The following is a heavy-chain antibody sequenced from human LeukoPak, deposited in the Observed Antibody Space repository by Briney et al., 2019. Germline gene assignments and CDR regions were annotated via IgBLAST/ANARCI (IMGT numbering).Heavy chain of an antibody. V-gene: IGHV1-2*02. CDR2: INPNSGGT. CDR1: GYTFTSYG. J-gene: IGHJ4*02. D-gene: IGHD3-10*01. CDR3: ARGSRAITMVRGAKEFDY. Sequence: ASVKVSCKASGYTFTSYGISWVRQAPGQGLEWMGWINPNSGGTNYAQKFQGRVTMTRDTSISTAYMELSRLRSDDTAVYYCARGSRAITMVRGAKEFDYWGQGTLVTVSS.